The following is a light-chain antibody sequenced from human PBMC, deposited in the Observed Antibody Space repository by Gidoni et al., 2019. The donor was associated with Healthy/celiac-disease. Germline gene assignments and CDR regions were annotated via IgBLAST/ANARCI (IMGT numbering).Light chain of an antibody. CDR1: QSSSSW. V-gene: IGKV1-5*03. CDR2: KAS. J-gene: IGKJ2*01. Sequence: DIQMPQSPSTLSASVGDRVTITCRASQSSSSWLAWYQQKPGKAPKLLIYKASSLESGVPSRFSGSGSGTEFTLTISSLQPDDFATYYCQQYNSYTFGQGTKLEIK. CDR3: QQYNSYT.